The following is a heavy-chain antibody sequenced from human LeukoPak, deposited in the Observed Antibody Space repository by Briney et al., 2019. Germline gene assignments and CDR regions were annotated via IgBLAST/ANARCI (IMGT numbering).Heavy chain of an antibody. CDR1: GFTFSSYG. J-gene: IGHJ4*02. CDR2: IWYDGSNK. V-gene: IGHV3-33*03. CDR3: AKDTAGYGDYFDY. D-gene: IGHD4-17*01. Sequence: GGSLRLSCAASGFTFSSYGMHWVRQAPGKELEWVAVIWYDGSNKYYADSVKGRFTISRDNAKNSLYLQMNSLRAEDTALYYCAKDTAGYGDYFDYWGQGTLVTVSS.